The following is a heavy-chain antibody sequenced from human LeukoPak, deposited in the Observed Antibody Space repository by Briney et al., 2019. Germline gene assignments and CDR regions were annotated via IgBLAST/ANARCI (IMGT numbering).Heavy chain of an antibody. CDR2: IYYSGST. CDR3: ARRSYDFWSGYSGFDP. J-gene: IGHJ5*02. Sequence: SETLSLTCTVSGGSISSYYWSWIRQPPGKGLEWIGYIYYSGSTNYNPSLKSRVTISVDTSMNQFSLKLSSVTAADTAVYYCARRSYDFWSGYSGFDPWGQGTLVTVSS. V-gene: IGHV4-59*01. D-gene: IGHD3-3*01. CDR1: GGSISSYY.